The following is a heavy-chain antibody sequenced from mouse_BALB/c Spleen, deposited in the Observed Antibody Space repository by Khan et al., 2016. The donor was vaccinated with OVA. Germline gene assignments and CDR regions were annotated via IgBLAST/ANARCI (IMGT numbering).Heavy chain of an antibody. D-gene: IGHD2-2*01. CDR3: ARERDIYYGYDGAY. CDR2: INPGSGGT. CDR1: GYAFTNYL. J-gene: IGHJ3*01. Sequence: QMQLEESGAELVRPGTSVKVSCKASGYAFTNYLIEWVKQRPGQGLEWIGVINPGSGGTNYNEKFKGKATLTADKSSSTAYMQLSSLTSDDSAVYFCARERDIYYGYDGAYWGQGTLVTVSA. V-gene: IGHV1-54*01.